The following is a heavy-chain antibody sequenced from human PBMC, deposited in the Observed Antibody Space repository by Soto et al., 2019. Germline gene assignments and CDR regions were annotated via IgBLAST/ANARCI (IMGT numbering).Heavy chain of an antibody. CDR2: IGRGGDT. J-gene: IGHJ6*02. CDR3: AKDGTTAGINYYAMDV. Sequence: XGSLRLSCEVSGCRFTSYGMDWVRQCPGKGLEWVSTIGRGGDTFYADSVKGRFTISRDNSKNTLFLQMKSLRAEDTALYFCAKDGTTAGINYYAMDVWGQGTTVTVSS. V-gene: IGHV3-23*01. CDR1: GCRFTSYG. D-gene: IGHD6-13*01.